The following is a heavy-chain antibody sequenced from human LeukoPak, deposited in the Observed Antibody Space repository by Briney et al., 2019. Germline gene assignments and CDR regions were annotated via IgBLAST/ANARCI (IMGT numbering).Heavy chain of an antibody. Sequence: SVKVSCKASGGTLSSYAISWVRQAPGQGLEWMGGIIPIFGTANYAQKFQGRVTITTDESTSTAYMELSSLRSEDTAVYYCARAWVVPGHAFDIWGQGTMVTVSS. V-gene: IGHV1-69*05. CDR2: IIPIFGTA. CDR1: GGTLSSYA. J-gene: IGHJ3*02. CDR3: ARAWVVPGHAFDI. D-gene: IGHD2-2*01.